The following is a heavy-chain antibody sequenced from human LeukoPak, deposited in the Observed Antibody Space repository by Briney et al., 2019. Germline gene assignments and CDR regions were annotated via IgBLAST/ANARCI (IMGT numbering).Heavy chain of an antibody. D-gene: IGHD2-15*01. CDR1: GYTFTSYD. V-gene: IGHV1-8*03. CDR2: MNPNSGNT. Sequence: GASVKVSCKASGYTFTSYDINWVRQATGQGLEWMGWMNPNSGNTGYAQKFQGRVTITRNTSISTAYMELSSLRSEDTAVYYCARDGGYCSGGNCYYFDYWGQGTLVTVSS. J-gene: IGHJ4*02. CDR3: ARDGGYCSGGNCYYFDY.